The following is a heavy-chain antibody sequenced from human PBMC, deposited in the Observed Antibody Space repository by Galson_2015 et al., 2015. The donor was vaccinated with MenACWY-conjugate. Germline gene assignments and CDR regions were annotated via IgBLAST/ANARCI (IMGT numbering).Heavy chain of an antibody. CDR3: ARLTGGRFDL. D-gene: IGHD7-27*01. J-gene: IGHJ4*02. CDR1: FSTFPFHS. Sequence: SCPSSFSTFPFHSMIFFLPSPGQGLECLGWMNPNSGNTGYAQKFQGRVTMTRNTSITTAYMELSSLNSEDTAVYFCARLTGGRFDLWGQGTLVTVSS. CDR2: MNPNSGNT. V-gene: IGHV1-8*01.